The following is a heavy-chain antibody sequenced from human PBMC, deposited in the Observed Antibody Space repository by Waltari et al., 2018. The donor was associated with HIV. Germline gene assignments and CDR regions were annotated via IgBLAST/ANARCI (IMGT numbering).Heavy chain of an antibody. J-gene: IGHJ3*02. V-gene: IGHV4-38-2*01. CDR3: ARVRITLIVAGPFDM. CDR1: GGSFSGAFY. D-gene: IGHD3-22*01. Sequence: HVQLQESGPGLVKPSETLSLTCVVSGGSFSGAFYWGWIRLSPGKGLEWIGSIHHSARTYHNPSRKSRVTISVDASKSQFSLKLTSATAADTAIYYCARVRITLIVAGPFDMWGQGTLVTVSS. CDR2: IHHSART.